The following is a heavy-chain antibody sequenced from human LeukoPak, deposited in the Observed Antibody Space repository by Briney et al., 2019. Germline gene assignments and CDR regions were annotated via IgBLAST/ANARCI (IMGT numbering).Heavy chain of an antibody. J-gene: IGHJ5*02. CDR1: GYTFTGYY. V-gene: IGHV1-2*02. Sequence: ASVKVSCKASGYTFTGYYIHWVRQAPGQGLEWMGWINPNSGGTNYAQKFQGRVTMTRDTSISTAYMELSRLRSDDTAVYYWARIAAADTIYNNWFDPWGQGTLVTVSS. CDR2: INPNSGGT. D-gene: IGHD6-13*01. CDR3: ARIAAADTIYNNWFDP.